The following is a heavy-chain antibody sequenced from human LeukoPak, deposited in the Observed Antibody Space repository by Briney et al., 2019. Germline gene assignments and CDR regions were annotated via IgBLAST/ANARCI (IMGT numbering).Heavy chain of an antibody. CDR2: INWNGGST. V-gene: IGHV3-20*04. J-gene: IGHJ4*02. D-gene: IGHD1-26*01. CDR3: ARARWGGCPNDY. Sequence: PGGSLTLSCAVSRFSFDDYGMSWVRQPPGKGLEWVSGINWNGGSTGYADSVKGRFTISRDNAKNTLYLQMNSLRAEDTALYYCARARWGGCPNDYWGQGTLVTVSS. CDR1: RFSFDDYG.